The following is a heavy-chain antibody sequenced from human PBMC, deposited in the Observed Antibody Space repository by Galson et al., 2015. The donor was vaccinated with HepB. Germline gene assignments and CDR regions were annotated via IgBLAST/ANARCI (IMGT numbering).Heavy chain of an antibody. V-gene: IGHV3-9*01. CDR2: ISWNSGSI. CDR3: AKGPRAYSSSCFDY. D-gene: IGHD6-6*01. J-gene: IGHJ4*02. Sequence: SLRLSCAASGFTFDDYAMHWVRQAPGKGLEWVSGISWNSGSIGYADSVKGRYTISRDNAKNSLYLQMNSLRAEDTALYYCAKGPRAYSSSCFDYWGQGTLVTVSS. CDR1: GFTFDDYA.